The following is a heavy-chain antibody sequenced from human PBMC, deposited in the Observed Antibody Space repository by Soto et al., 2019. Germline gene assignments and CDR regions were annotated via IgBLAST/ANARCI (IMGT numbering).Heavy chain of an antibody. CDR3: ANEQLRFLEWLLNNWFDP. CDR2: ISGSGGST. J-gene: IGHJ5*02. Sequence: PGGSLRLSCAASGFTFSSYAMSWVRQAPGKGLEWVSAISGSGGSTYYTDSVKGRFTISRDNSKNTLYLQMNSLRAEDTAVYYFANEQLRFLEWLLNNWFDPWGQGTLVTVSS. CDR1: GFTFSSYA. D-gene: IGHD3-3*01. V-gene: IGHV3-23*01.